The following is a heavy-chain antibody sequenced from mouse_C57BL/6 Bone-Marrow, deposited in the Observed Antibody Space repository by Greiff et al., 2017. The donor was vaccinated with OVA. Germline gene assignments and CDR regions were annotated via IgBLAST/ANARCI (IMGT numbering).Heavy chain of an antibody. Sequence: EVMLVESGGGLVKPGGSLKLSCAASGFTFSDYGMHWVRQAPEKGLEWVAYISSGSSTIYYADTVKGRFTISRDNAKNTLFLQMTSLRSEDTAMYYGARRAGSYPYDFGYWGQGTTVTVSS. J-gene: IGHJ2*01. CDR1: GFTFSDYG. D-gene: IGHD1-1*02. CDR2: ISSGSSTI. V-gene: IGHV5-17*01. CDR3: ARRAGSYPYDFGY.